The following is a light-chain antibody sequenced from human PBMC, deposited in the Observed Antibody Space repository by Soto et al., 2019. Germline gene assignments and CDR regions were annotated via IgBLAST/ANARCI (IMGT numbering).Light chain of an antibody. Sequence: SYELTQPPSVSVSPGQTASITCSGDKLGNKYACWYQQKPGQSPLVVMYQDSKRPSGIPERFSGSNSGNTATLTISGTQAMDEADYYCQAWDSSTGVFGGGIKLTVL. CDR1: KLGNKY. J-gene: IGLJ3*02. V-gene: IGLV3-1*01. CDR3: QAWDSSTGV. CDR2: QDS.